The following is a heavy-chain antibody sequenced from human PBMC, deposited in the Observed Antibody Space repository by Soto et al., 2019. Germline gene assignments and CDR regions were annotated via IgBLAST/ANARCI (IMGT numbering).Heavy chain of an antibody. CDR1: GFSLSTSGVG. CDR3: ARSRAYYFFWSGPHQPDFKDV. V-gene: IGHV2-5*02. J-gene: IGHJ6*03. CDR2: IYWDDDK. Sequence: SGPTLVNPTQTLTLTCTFSGFSLSTSGVGVGWIRQPPGKALEWLALIYWDDDKRYSPSLKSRLTITKDTSKNQVVLTMTNMDPVDTATYYCARSRAYYFFWSGPHQPDFKDVCGKGSSVTGS. D-gene: IGHD3-3*01.